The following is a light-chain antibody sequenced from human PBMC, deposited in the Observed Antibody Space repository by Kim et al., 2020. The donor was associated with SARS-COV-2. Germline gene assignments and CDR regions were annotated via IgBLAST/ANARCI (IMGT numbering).Light chain of an antibody. V-gene: IGKV1-5*01. CDR1: QSISSW. CDR2: DAS. Sequence: ACVGDRVTVTCRASQSISSWLAWYQQKPGKAPKLLIYDASSLESGVPSRFSGSGSGKEFTLTISSLQPDDFATYFCQQYHSFPLTFGGGTKVEIK. CDR3: QQYHSFPLT. J-gene: IGKJ4*01.